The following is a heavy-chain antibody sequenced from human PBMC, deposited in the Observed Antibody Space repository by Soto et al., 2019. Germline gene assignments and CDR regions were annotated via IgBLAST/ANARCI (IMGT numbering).Heavy chain of an antibody. J-gene: IGHJ3*02. CDR3: ARDTYYYGSKAFDI. D-gene: IGHD3-10*01. V-gene: IGHV4-34*01. CDR2: INNSGST. CDR1: GGSFSGYY. Sequence: PSENLSLACAVYGGSFSGYYWSWIRQPPGKGLEWIGEINNSGSTNYNPSLKSRVTISVDTYKNQFSLKLSSVTAADTAVYYCARDTYYYGSKAFDIWGQGTMVTVSS.